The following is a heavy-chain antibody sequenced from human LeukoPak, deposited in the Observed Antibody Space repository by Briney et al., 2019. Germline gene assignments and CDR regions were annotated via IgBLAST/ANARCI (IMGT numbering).Heavy chain of an antibody. Sequence: SETLSLTCTVSGGSISSSRYYWGWIRQPPGKGLEWIGSIYYSGSTYYNPSLKSRVTISVDTSKNQFSLKLSSVTAADTAVYYCARPSYSYGADYWGQGTLVTVSS. CDR1: GGSISSSRYY. J-gene: IGHJ4*02. CDR3: ARPSYSYGADY. D-gene: IGHD5-18*01. CDR2: IYYSGST. V-gene: IGHV4-39*01.